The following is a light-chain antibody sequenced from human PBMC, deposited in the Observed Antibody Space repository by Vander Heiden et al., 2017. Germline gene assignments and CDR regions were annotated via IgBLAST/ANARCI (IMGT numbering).Light chain of an antibody. CDR3: QQRSNWPPLT. J-gene: IGKJ4*01. CDR2: DAS. CDR1: QSVSSY. V-gene: IGKV3-11*01. Sequence: ETALTPSPATLSLSPGERATPSCRASQSVSSYLAWYQQKPGQAPRLLIYDASNRATGIPARFSGSGSGTDFTLTISSLEPEDFAVYYCQQRSNWPPLTFGGGTKVEIK.